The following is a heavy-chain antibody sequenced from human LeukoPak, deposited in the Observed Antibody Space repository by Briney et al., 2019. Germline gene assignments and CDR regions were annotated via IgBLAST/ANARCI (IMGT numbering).Heavy chain of an antibody. CDR3: ARQSGGVAFDI. Sequence: SEPLSLTCTVPGGSLSSNYWSWIRQPPGKGLEWIGYIYNSGSTKYSPSLKSRVTISVDTSKNQFSLKLNSVTAADTAVYYCARQSGGVAFDIGGQGTRVTVSS. CDR1: GGSLSSNY. CDR2: IYNSGST. J-gene: IGHJ3*02. D-gene: IGHD1-26*01. V-gene: IGHV4-59*08.